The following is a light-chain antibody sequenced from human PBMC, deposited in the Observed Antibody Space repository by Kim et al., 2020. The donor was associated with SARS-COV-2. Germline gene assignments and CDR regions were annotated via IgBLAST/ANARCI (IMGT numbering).Light chain of an antibody. CDR1: QSVSSY. V-gene: IGKV3-11*01. Sequence: ALSQGKRATRSCRARQSVSSYVAWYQQKPGQAPRLLIYDASNRATGIPARFSGSGSGTDFTLTISSLEPEDFAVYYCQQRSNWITFGQGTRLEIK. CDR2: DAS. CDR3: QQRSNWIT. J-gene: IGKJ5*01.